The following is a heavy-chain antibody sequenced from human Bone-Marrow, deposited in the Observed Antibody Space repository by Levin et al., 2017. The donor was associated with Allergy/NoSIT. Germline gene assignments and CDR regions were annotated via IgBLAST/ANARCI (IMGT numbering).Heavy chain of an antibody. J-gene: IGHJ4*02. CDR3: ARAAALTSPLTY. V-gene: IGHV3-21*01. Sequence: TLRTRDRKGCSQRPGKGLEWVSSISDRNSDIQYADSMKGRCTISRDNTKNSLYLQMNSLRAEDTAVYYCARAAALTSPLTYWGQGTLVTVSS. D-gene: IGHD3-9*01. CDR2: ISDRNSDI. CDR1: TLRTRD.